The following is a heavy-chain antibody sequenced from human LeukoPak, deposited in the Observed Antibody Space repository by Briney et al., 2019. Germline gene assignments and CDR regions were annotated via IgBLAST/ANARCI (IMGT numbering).Heavy chain of an antibody. CDR2: IYYSGST. CDR1: GGSVSSYY. V-gene: IGHV4-59*02. J-gene: IGHJ3*02. Sequence: SETLSLTCTVSGGSVSSYYWSWIRQPPGKGLEWIGYIYYSGSTNYNPSLKSRVTISVDTSKNQFSLKLSSVTAADTAVYYCARGLGAFDIWGQGTMVTVSS. CDR3: ARGLGAFDI. D-gene: IGHD3-16*01.